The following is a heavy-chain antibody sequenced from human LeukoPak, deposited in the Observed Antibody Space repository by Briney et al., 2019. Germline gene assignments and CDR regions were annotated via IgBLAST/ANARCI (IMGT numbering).Heavy chain of an antibody. J-gene: IGHJ6*04. V-gene: IGHV3-30*04. Sequence: GGSLRLSCAASGFTFSSYAMHWVRQAPGKGLEWVAVISYDGSNKYYADSVKGRFTISRDNSKNTLYLQMNSLRAEDTAVYYCARTYSYGPPLSWYYGMDVWGKGTTVTVSS. CDR3: ARTYSYGPPLSWYYGMDV. CDR2: ISYDGSNK. D-gene: IGHD5-18*01. CDR1: GFTFSSYA.